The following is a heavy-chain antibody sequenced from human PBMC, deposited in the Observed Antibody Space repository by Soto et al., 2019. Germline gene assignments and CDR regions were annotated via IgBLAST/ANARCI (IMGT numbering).Heavy chain of an antibody. CDR1: GFTFSSYA. CDR3: AREETAWPLAYGLDV. CDR2: ISYDGSNK. D-gene: IGHD2-21*02. Sequence: GGSLRLSCAASGFTFSSYAMHWVRQAPGKGLEWVAVISYDGSNKYYADSVKGRFTISRDNSKNTLYLQMNSLRAEDTAAYYCAREETAWPLAYGLDVWGQGTAVTVSS. V-gene: IGHV3-30-3*01. J-gene: IGHJ6*02.